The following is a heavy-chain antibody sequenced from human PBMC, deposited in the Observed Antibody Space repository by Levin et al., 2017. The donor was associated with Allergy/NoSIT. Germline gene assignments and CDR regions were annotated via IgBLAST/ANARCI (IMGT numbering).Heavy chain of an antibody. J-gene: IGHJ4*02. CDR3: ARGASFWKGFPLY. Sequence: SSQTLSLTCAVYGGSFSGYYWSWIRQPPGKGLEWIGEINHSGSTNYNPSLKSRVTISVDTSKNQFSLKLSSVTAADTAVYYCARGASFWKGFPLYWGQGTLVTVSS. V-gene: IGHV4-34*01. CDR1: GGSFSGYY. CDR2: INHSGST. D-gene: IGHD1-1*01.